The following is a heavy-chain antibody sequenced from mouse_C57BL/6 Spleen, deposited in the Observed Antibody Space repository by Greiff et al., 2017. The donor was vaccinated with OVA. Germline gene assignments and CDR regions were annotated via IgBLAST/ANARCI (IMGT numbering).Heavy chain of an antibody. J-gene: IGHJ4*01. D-gene: IGHD2-1*01. V-gene: IGHV1-85*01. Sequence: QVQLQQSGPELVKPGASVKLSCKASGYTFTSYDINWVKQRPGQGLEWIGWIYPRDGSTKYNEKFKGKATLTVDTSSSTAYMELHSLTSEDSAVYFCARSSRGNYFYYAMDDWGQGTSVTVSS. CDR2: IYPRDGST. CDR1: GYTFTSYD. CDR3: ARSSRGNYFYYAMDD.